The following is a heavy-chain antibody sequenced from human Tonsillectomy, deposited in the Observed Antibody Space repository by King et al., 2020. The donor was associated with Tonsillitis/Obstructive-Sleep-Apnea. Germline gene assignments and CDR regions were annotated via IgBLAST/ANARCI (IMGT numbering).Heavy chain of an antibody. CDR3: ARVPAPEGYYYYYMDV. Sequence: QLVQSGAEVKKPGSSVKVSCKASGGTFSTYAISWVRQAPGQGLEWMGGIISIFGTAKYPQKFQGRITITADESTTTAYMELCSLRSEDTAVYYCARVPAPEGYYYYYMDVWGKGTTVTVSS. CDR2: IISIFGTA. CDR1: GGTFSTYA. J-gene: IGHJ6*03. D-gene: IGHD2-2*01. V-gene: IGHV1-69*01.